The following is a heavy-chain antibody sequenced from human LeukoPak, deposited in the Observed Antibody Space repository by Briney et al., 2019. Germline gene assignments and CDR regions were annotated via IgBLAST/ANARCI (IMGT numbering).Heavy chain of an antibody. Sequence: ASVKVSCKASGYTFTSYYMHWVRQAPGQGLEWMGIINPSGGSTSYAQKFQGRVTMTRDTSTSTVYMELSSLRSEDTAVYYCARASEALYCSGGSCYSAFDAFDIWGQGTMVTVSS. CDR3: ARASEALYCSGGSCYSAFDAFDI. V-gene: IGHV1-46*01. CDR2: INPSGGST. D-gene: IGHD2-15*01. CDR1: GYTFTSYY. J-gene: IGHJ3*02.